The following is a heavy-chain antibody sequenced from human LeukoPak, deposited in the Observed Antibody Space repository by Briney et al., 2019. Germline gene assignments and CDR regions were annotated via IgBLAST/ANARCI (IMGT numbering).Heavy chain of an antibody. CDR3: ARYGGYCSSTSCYRRAFDI. Sequence: ASVKVSCKASGDTFTSYGISWVRQAPGQGLEWRGWISAYNGNTNYAQKLQGRVTMTTDTSTSTAYMELRSLRSDDTAVYYCARYGGYCSSTSCYRRAFDIWGQGTMVTVSS. CDR2: ISAYNGNT. CDR1: GDTFTSYG. D-gene: IGHD2-2*01. V-gene: IGHV1-18*01. J-gene: IGHJ3*02.